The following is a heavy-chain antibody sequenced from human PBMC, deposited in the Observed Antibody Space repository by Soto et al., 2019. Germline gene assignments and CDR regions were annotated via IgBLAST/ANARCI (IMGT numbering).Heavy chain of an antibody. V-gene: IGHV3-23*01. J-gene: IGHJ5*02. CDR2: ISGGGGST. Sequence: GGSLRLSCVASGFTFSNYAMTWVRQGPGKGLEWVSAISGGGGSTYYADSVKGRYTLSRENSKNTLYLQMNGLRAEDTAVYYCAKIAYYDILSGSRKYNWFDPWGQGTLVTVSS. CDR3: AKIAYYDILSGSRKYNWFDP. CDR1: GFTFSNYA. D-gene: IGHD3-9*01.